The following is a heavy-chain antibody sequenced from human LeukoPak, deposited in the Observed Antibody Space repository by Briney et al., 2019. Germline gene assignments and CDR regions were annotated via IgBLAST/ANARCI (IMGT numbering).Heavy chain of an antibody. CDR1: GFTFDDYA. V-gene: IGHV3-9*03. CDR3: AKDSARYYYGSGRNYMDV. CDR2: ISWNSGSI. D-gene: IGHD3-10*01. Sequence: GGSLRLSCAASGFTFDDYAMHWVRQAPGKGLEWVSGISWNSGSIGYADSVKGRFTISRDNAKNSLYLQMNSLRAEDMALYYCAKDSARYYYGSGRNYMDVWGKGTTVTVSS. J-gene: IGHJ6*03.